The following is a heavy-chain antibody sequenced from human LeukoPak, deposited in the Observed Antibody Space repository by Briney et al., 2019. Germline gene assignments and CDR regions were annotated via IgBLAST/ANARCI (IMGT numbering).Heavy chain of an antibody. CDR3: ARESPSGYYGMDV. Sequence: SSETLSLTCTVSGGSISSYYWSWIRQPPGKGLEWIGYIYYSGSTNYNPSLKSRVTISVDTSKNQFSLKLSSVTAADTAVYYCARESPSGYYGMDVWGQGTTVTVSS. V-gene: IGHV4-59*01. D-gene: IGHD3-10*01. CDR2: IYYSGST. CDR1: GGSISSYY. J-gene: IGHJ6*02.